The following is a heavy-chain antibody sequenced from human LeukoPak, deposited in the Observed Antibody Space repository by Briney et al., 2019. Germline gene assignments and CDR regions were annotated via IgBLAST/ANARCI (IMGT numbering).Heavy chain of an antibody. CDR1: GFTFSSYE. Sequence: PGGSLRLSCAASGFTFSSYEMNWVRQAPGKGLEWISYITNSGNTIYYADSVKGRFTISRDDAKNSLYLQMNRLRAEDTAVYYCPRPRITVFGVVPWAFDVWGQGTMVTVSS. D-gene: IGHD3-3*01. J-gene: IGHJ3*01. V-gene: IGHV3-48*03. CDR2: ITNSGNTI. CDR3: PRPRITVFGVVPWAFDV.